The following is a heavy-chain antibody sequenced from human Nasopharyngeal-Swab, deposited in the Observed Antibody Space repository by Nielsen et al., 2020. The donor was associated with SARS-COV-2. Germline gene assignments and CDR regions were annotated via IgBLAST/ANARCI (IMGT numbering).Heavy chain of an antibody. D-gene: IGHD3-22*01. CDR1: GDTFNNNA. J-gene: IGHJ3*02. CDR2: IIPIYGTT. CDR3: ARESLPSYYDDSRGYAGYAFDI. Sequence: SVKVSCKASGDTFNNNAISCMRHAPGQGLEWMGGIIPIYGTTNRAQKFQGRLTITADDTTNTAYMELSSLRSEDMAVYYCARESLPSYYDDSRGYAGYAFDIWGQGTMVTVSS. V-gene: IGHV1-69*01.